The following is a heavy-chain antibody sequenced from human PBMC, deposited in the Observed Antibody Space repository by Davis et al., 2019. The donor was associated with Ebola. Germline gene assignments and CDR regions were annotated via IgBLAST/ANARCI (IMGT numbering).Heavy chain of an antibody. CDR2: ISGSGGST. CDR3: AKDFLEWLSLYYYGMDV. J-gene: IGHJ6*02. D-gene: IGHD3-3*01. V-gene: IGHV3-23*01. CDR1: GFTFSSYA. Sequence: GESLKISCAASGFTFSSYAMSWVRQAPGKGLEWVSAISGSGGSTYYADSVKGRFTISRDNSKNTLYLQMNSLRAEDTAVYYCAKDFLEWLSLYYYGMDVWGQGTTVTVSS.